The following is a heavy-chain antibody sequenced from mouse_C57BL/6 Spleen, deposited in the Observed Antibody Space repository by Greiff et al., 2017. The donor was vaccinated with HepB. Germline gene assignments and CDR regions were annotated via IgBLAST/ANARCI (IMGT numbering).Heavy chain of an antibody. V-gene: IGHV5-4*01. Sequence: DVKLVESGGGLVKPGGSLKLSCAASGFTFSSYAMSWVRQTPEKRLEWVATISDGGSYTYYPDNVKGRFTISRDNAKNNLYLQMSHLKSEDTAMYYCARERGPNYYGQDYWGQGTTLTVSS. CDR2: ISDGGSYT. CDR3: ARERGPNYYGQDY. D-gene: IGHD1-1*01. J-gene: IGHJ2*01. CDR1: GFTFSSYA.